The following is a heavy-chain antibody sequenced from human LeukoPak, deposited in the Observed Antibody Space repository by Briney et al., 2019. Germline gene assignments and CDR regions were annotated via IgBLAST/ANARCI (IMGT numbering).Heavy chain of an antibody. Sequence: ASVKVSCKASGYSFSDYPIHWVRQAPGQGLEWMGGINSKSGGTSSAQNFQGRVTMTRDTSINTAYMELSGLTSDDTALYYCARAGSGSGYLYYFDYWGQGTLVTVSS. CDR3: ARAGSGSGYLYYFDY. D-gene: IGHD3-10*01. CDR1: GYSFSDYP. CDR2: INSKSGGT. V-gene: IGHV1-2*02. J-gene: IGHJ4*02.